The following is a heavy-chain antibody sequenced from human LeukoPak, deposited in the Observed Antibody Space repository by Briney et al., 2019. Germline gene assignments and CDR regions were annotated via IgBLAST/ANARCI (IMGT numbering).Heavy chain of an antibody. CDR2: ISGSGGST. CDR1: GFTFSSYA. Sequence: GGSLRLSCAASGFTFSSYAMSWVCQAPGKGLEWVSAISGSGGSTYYADSVKGRFTISRDNSKNTLYLQMNSLRAEDTAVYYCAKDSRIRSTFVNWFDPWGQGTLVTVSS. CDR3: AKDSRIRSTFVNWFDP. D-gene: IGHD3-10*01. J-gene: IGHJ5*02. V-gene: IGHV3-23*01.